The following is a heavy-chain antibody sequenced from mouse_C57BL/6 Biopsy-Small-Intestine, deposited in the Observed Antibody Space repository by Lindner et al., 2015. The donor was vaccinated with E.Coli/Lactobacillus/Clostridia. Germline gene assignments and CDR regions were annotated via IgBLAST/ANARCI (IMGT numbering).Heavy chain of an antibody. CDR1: GFTFTSYT. Sequence: VQLQESGAELARPGASVKMSCKASGFTFTSYTVHWVKQRPGQGLEWIGYIDPSSGYNKYDQKFKDKATLTADKSSSTAYMQLSSLTSEDSAVYYCASLYGNLAWFAYWGQGTLVTASA. CDR2: IDPSSGYN. D-gene: IGHD2-1*01. CDR3: ASLYGNLAWFAY. V-gene: IGHV1-4*01. J-gene: IGHJ3*01.